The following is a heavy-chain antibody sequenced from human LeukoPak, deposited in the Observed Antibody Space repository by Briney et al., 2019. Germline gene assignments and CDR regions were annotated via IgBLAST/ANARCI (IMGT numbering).Heavy chain of an antibody. Sequence: GGSLRLSCAASEFTFSDQYMNWIRQAPGKGLEWVSGISGSGGNTYYADSVKGRFTISRDNSKNTLYLQMNSLRAEDTAVYYCAKIIAVAVYGSFDYWGQGTPVTVSS. CDR3: AKIIAVAVYGSFDY. V-gene: IGHV3-23*01. D-gene: IGHD6-19*01. CDR1: EFTFSDQY. CDR2: ISGSGGNT. J-gene: IGHJ4*02.